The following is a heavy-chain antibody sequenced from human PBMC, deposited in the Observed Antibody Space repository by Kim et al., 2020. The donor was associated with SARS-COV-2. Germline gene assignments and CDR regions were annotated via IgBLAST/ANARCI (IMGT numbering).Heavy chain of an antibody. CDR3: ATRGPHYYDSLAGALG. CDR2: IIPIFGTA. V-gene: IGHV1-69*13. Sequence: SVKVSCKASGGTFSSYAISWVRQAPGQGLEWMGGIIPIFGTANYAQKFQGRVTITADESTSTAYMELSSLRSEDTAVYYCATRGPHYYDSLAGALGWGQGTTVTVSS. D-gene: IGHD3-22*01. J-gene: IGHJ6*02. CDR1: GGTFSSYA.